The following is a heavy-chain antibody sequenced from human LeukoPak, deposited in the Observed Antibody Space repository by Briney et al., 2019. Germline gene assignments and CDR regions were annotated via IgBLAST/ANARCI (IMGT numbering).Heavy chain of an antibody. CDR3: TRLYDSGFDY. D-gene: IGHD3-10*01. V-gene: IGHV3-73*01. J-gene: IGHJ4*02. Sequence: GGSLRLSCAASGFTFSGSAMHWVRQASGKGLEWVGRIRSKGNNYATAYAASVKGRFTISRGDSKNTAYLQMNSLKTEDTAVYYGTRLYDSGFDYWGQGTLVTVSS. CDR2: IRSKGNNYAT. CDR1: GFTFSGSA.